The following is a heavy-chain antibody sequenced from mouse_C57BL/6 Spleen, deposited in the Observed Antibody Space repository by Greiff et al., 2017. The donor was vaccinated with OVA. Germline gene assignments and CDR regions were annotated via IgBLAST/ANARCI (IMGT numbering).Heavy chain of an antibody. CDR1: GYTFTSYW. V-gene: IGHV1-50*01. Sequence: QVQLQQPGAELVKPGASVKLSCKASGYTFTSYWMQWVKQRPGQGLEWIGEIDPSDSYTNYNQKFKGKATLTVDTSSSTAYMQLSSLTSEDSAVYYCARRVYYGNSDWYFDVWGTGTTVTVSS. CDR3: ARRVYYGNSDWYFDV. J-gene: IGHJ1*03. D-gene: IGHD2-1*01. CDR2: IDPSDSYT.